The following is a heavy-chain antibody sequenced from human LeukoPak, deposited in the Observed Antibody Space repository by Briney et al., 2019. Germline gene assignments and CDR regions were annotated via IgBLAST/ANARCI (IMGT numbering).Heavy chain of an antibody. D-gene: IGHD3-22*01. Sequence: GGSLRLSCAASGFTFSSYGMHWVRQAPGKGLEWVAFIRYDGSNKYYADSVKGRFTISRDNSKNTQYLQMNSLRVEDTAVYYCAKDSRRWKTYYYESSGLYYFAYWGQGTLVTVAS. CDR2: IRYDGSNK. J-gene: IGHJ4*02. CDR3: AKDSRRWKTYYYESSGLYYFAY. CDR1: GFTFSSYG. V-gene: IGHV3-30*02.